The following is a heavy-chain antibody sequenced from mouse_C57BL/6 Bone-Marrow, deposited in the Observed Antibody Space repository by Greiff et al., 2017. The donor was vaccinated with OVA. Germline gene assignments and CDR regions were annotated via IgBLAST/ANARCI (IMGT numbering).Heavy chain of an antibody. CDR1: GFNIKNTY. CDR3: ARSFYYYGSSPAFDV. Sequence: VQLQQSVAELVRPGASVKLSCTASGFNIKNTYMHWVKQRPEQGLEWIGRIDPANGTTKYAPKFQGKATITADTSSNTAYLQLSSLTSEDTAIYYCARSFYYYGSSPAFDVWGTGTTVTVSS. CDR2: IDPANGTT. V-gene: IGHV14-3*01. D-gene: IGHD1-1*01. J-gene: IGHJ1*03.